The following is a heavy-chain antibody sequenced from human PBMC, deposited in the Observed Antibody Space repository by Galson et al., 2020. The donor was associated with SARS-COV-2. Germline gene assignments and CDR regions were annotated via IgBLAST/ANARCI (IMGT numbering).Heavy chain of an antibody. D-gene: IGHD3-16*01. CDR2: INHSGST. CDR3: ARDRGGYGMDV. J-gene: IGHJ6*02. V-gene: IGHV4-34*01. CDR1: GGSFSGYY. Sequence: ETSETLSLTCAVYGGSFSGYYWSWIRQPPGKGLEWIGEINHSGSTNYNPSLKSRVTISVDTSKNQFSLKLSSVTAADTAVYYCARDRGGYGMDVWGQGTTVTVS.